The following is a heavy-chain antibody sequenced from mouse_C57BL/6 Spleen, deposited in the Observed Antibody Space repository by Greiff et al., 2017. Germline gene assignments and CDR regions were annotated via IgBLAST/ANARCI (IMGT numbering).Heavy chain of an antibody. CDR2: IYPGDGDT. V-gene: IGHV1-82*01. CDR3: ARRGYDCFDY. J-gene: IGHJ2*01. Sequence: VQLQESGPELAKPGASVKISCKASGYAFSSSWMNWVKQRPGKGLEWIGRIYPGDGDTNYNGKFKGKATLTADKSSSTAYMQLSSLTSEDSAVYFCARRGYDCFDYWGQGTTLTVSS. CDR1: GYAFSSSW. D-gene: IGHD2-4*01.